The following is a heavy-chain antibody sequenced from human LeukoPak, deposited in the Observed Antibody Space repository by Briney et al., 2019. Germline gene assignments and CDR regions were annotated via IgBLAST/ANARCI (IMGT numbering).Heavy chain of an antibody. CDR2: IIPIFGTA. Sequence: GASVKVSCKASGGTFSSYAISWVRQAPGQGLEWMGGIIPIFGTANYAQKFQGRVTITADKSTSTAYMELSSLRSEDTAVYYCAREWGSGSYPYYYYYYMDVWGKGTTVTISS. V-gene: IGHV1-69*06. CDR1: GGTFSSYA. J-gene: IGHJ6*03. D-gene: IGHD3-10*01. CDR3: AREWGSGSYPYYYYYYMDV.